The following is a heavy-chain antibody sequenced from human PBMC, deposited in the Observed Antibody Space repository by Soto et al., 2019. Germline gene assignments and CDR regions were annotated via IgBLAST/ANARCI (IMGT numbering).Heavy chain of an antibody. Sequence: SGGSLRLSCVVYGFPFNNYGINWVRQAPGKGLEWVSTVSKSDYTYYSDLVKGRFTISRDNAKNTVSLQMNTLRAEDTAVYFCAREDSIIIPAVSDFWGQGTLVTVS. CDR1: GFPFNNYG. D-gene: IGHD2-2*01. CDR3: AREDSIIIPAVSDF. CDR2: VSKSDYT. J-gene: IGHJ4*02. V-gene: IGHV3-21*04.